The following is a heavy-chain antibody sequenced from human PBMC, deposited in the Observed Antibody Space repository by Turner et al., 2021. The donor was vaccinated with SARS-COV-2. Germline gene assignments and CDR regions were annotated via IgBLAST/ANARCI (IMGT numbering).Heavy chain of an antibody. CDR2: ISGSGGST. D-gene: IGHD6-19*01. V-gene: IGHV3-23*04. J-gene: IGHJ6*02. Sequence: EVQLVESGGGLVQPGRSLRLSCAASGFTFDDYVMHWVRQAPGKGLEWVSGISGSGGSTFYADSVKGRFTISRDNSKNTLYLQMNSLRAEDTAVYYCAKAPPRPEQYHYYYYGMDVWGQGTTVTVSS. CDR3: AKAPPRPEQYHYYYYGMDV. CDR1: GFTFDDYV.